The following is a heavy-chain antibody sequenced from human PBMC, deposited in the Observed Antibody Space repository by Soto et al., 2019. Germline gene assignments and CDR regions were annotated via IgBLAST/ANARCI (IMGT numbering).Heavy chain of an antibody. CDR3: AXGVLAAAGRGVYDGMDV. V-gene: IGHV3-30-3*01. D-gene: IGHD6-13*01. CDR2: ISYDGSNK. J-gene: IGHJ6*02. CDR1: GFTFSSYA. Sequence: PGESLRLSCAASGFTFSSYAMHWVRQAPGKGLEWVAVISYDGSNKYYADSVKGRFTISRDNSKNTLYLQMNSLRAEDTAVYYCAXGVLAAAGRGVYDGMDVWGQGTTVTVSS.